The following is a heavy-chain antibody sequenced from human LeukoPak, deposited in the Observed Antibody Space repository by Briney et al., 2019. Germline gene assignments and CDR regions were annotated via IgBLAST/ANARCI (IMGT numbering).Heavy chain of an antibody. CDR2: ISGSGGST. CDR1: RFTFSSYG. J-gene: IGHJ4*02. V-gene: IGHV3-23*01. CDR3: AKDLPSTYYYDSSGYYPGPYYFVY. D-gene: IGHD3-22*01. Sequence: GRSLRLSCAASRFTFSSYGMSWVPQAPGPQLECFSAISGSGGSTYYAASVKGRFIISRDNSKNTLYLQMKSLRAEDTAVYYCAKDLPSTYYYDSSGYYPGPYYFVYWGQGTLVTVSS.